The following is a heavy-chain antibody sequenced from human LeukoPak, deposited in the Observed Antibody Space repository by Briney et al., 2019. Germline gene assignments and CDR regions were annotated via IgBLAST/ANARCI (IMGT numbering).Heavy chain of an antibody. J-gene: IGHJ4*02. V-gene: IGHV3-23*01. CDR1: GFTFSSYA. Sequence: GGSLRLSCAASGFTFSSYAMSWVRQAPGKGLEWVSAISGSGGSTYYADSVKGRFTISRDNSKNALYLQMNSLRAEDTAVYYCAKGTLGYCGSTSCYKGNFFDYWGQGTLVTVSS. CDR2: ISGSGGST. D-gene: IGHD2-2*02. CDR3: AKGTLGYCGSTSCYKGNFFDY.